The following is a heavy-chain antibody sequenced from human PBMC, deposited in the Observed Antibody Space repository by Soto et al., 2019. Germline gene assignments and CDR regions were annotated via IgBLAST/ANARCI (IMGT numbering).Heavy chain of an antibody. V-gene: IGHV1-69*02. J-gene: IGHJ6*03. CDR1: GGTLSSYT. CDR2: IIPILGIA. Sequence: GASVKVSCKASGGTLSSYTISWVRQAPGQGLEWMGRIIPILGIANYAQKFQGRVTITADKSTSTAYMELSSLRSEDTAVHYCARRIRAPHSRLDSGYYYYYMDVWCNGRTVTVSS. CDR3: ARRIRAPHSRLDSGYYYYYMDV. D-gene: IGHD3-10*01.